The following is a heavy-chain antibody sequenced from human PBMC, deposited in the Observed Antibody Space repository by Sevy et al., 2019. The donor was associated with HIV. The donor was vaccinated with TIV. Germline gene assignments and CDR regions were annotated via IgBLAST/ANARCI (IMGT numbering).Heavy chain of an antibody. J-gene: IGHJ4*02. CDR1: GYTFTGYY. Sequence: ASVKVSCKASGYTFTGYYMHWVRQAPGQGLEWMGWINPNSGGTNYAQKFQGRVTMTRDTSISTAYMELSRLRSDDTAMYYCARANYYDSSGYKDAIDYWGQGTLVTVSS. CDR3: ARANYYDSSGYKDAIDY. CDR2: INPNSGGT. D-gene: IGHD3-22*01. V-gene: IGHV1-2*02.